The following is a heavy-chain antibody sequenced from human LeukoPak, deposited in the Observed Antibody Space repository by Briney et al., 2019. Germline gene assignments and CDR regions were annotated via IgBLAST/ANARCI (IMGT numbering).Heavy chain of an antibody. CDR3: ARVAAAGVTLDY. CDR2: ISSSSSYI. V-gene: IGHV3-21*01. Sequence: GGSLRLSCAASGFTFSSYSMNWVRQAPGKGLEWVSSISSSSSYIYYADSVKGRFTISRDNAKNSLYLQMNSLRAEDTAVYYCARVAAAGVTLDYWGQGTLVTVSS. CDR1: GFTFSSYS. D-gene: IGHD6-13*01. J-gene: IGHJ4*02.